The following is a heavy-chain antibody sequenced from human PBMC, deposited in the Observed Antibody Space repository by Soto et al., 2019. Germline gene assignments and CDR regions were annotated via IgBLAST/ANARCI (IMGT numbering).Heavy chain of an antibody. CDR1: GGTFNTYT. CDR2: IIPMLNVA. J-gene: IGHJ4*02. D-gene: IGHD3-22*01. V-gene: IGHV1-69*02. Sequence: QVQLLQSGAEVRKPGSSVKVSCKASGGTFNTYTFSWVRQAPGQGLEWMGRIIPMLNVANYAQKFQGRVTITADKSPSTSYMELSNLRSEDTAVYYCAKALSPYDGSPYYALFDYWGQGTLVTVSS. CDR3: AKALSPYDGSPYYALFDY.